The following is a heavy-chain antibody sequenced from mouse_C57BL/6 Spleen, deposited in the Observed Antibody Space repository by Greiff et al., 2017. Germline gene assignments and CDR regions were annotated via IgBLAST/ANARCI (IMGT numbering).Heavy chain of an antibody. J-gene: IGHJ2*01. CDR1: GYAFSSYW. CDR3: ASGDVRTWYFDG. Sequence: VQLQQSGAELVKPGASVKISCKASGYAFSSYWMNWVKQRPGKGLEWIGQIYPGDGDTNYNGKFKGKATLTADKSSSTAYMQLSSLTSEDSAVYFCASGDVRTWYFDGWGQGTTLTVSS. CDR2: IYPGDGDT. D-gene: IGHD3-3*01. V-gene: IGHV1-80*01.